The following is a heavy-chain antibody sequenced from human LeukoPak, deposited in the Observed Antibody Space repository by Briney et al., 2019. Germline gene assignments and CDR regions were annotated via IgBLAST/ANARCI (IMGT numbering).Heavy chain of an antibody. D-gene: IGHD4-17*01. Sequence: GGSLRLSCAASGFTFSSYSMNWVRQAPGKGLEWVSSISSSSSYIYYADSVKGRFTISRDNAKNSLYLQMNSLRAEDTAVYYCARGTTVIQTLDYWGQGTLVTVSS. V-gene: IGHV3-21*01. CDR2: ISSSSSYI. J-gene: IGHJ4*02. CDR3: ARGTTVIQTLDY. CDR1: GFTFSSYS.